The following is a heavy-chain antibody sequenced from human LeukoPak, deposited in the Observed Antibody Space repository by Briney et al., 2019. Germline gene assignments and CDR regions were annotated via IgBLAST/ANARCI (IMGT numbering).Heavy chain of an antibody. J-gene: IGHJ4*02. Sequence: SWIRQHPGKGLEWIGYIYYSGSTYYNPSLKSRVTISVDTSKNQFSLKLTSVTAADTAVYYCARAPYSGYDSGFDYWGQGTLVTVSS. CDR3: ARAPYSGYDSGFDY. CDR2: IYYSGST. V-gene: IGHV4-31*02. D-gene: IGHD5-12*01.